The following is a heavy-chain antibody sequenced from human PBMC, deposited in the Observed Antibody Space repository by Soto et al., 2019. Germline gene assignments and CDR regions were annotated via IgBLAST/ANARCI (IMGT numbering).Heavy chain of an antibody. D-gene: IGHD3-22*01. V-gene: IGHV3-30*18. CDR3: AKVPYYYDSSGYYY. CDR2: ISYDGSNK. J-gene: IGHJ4*02. CDR1: GFTFSSYG. Sequence: GGSLRLSCAASGFTFSSYGMHWVRQAPGKGLEWVAVISYDGSNKYYADSVKGRFTISRDNSKNTLYLQMNSLRAEDTAVYYCAKVPYYYDSSGYYYWGQGTLVTAPQ.